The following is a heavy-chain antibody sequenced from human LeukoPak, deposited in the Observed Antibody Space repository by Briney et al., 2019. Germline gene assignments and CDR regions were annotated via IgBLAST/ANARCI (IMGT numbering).Heavy chain of an antibody. J-gene: IGHJ4*02. V-gene: IGHV1-69*05. D-gene: IGHD3-10*01. CDR2: IIPIFGTA. Sequence: EASVKVSCKASGGTFSSYAISWVRQAPGQGLEWMGRIIPIFGTANYAQKFQGRVTITTDESTSTAYMELSSLRSEDTAVYYCASMVRGATGDYWGQGTLVTVSS. CDR3: ASMVRGATGDY. CDR1: GGTFSSYA.